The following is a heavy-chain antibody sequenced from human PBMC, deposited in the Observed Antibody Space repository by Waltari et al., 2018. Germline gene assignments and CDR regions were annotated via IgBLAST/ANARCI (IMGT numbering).Heavy chain of an antibody. CDR3: ARDLSPGRSWFDP. CDR1: GCSIRRRSSY. CDR2: IYYSGST. V-gene: IGHV4-39*07. Sequence: QLQLQESGPGLVKPSETLSLTCTVSGCSIRRRSSYWGWIRQPPGKGLEWIGSIYYSGSTYYNPSLKSRVTISVDTSKNQFSLKLSSVTAADTAVYYCARDLSPGRSWFDPWGQGTLVTVSS. J-gene: IGHJ5*02.